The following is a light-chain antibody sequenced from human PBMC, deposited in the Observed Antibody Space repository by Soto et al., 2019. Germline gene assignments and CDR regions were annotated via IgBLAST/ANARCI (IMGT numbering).Light chain of an antibody. CDR2: GAS. J-gene: IGKJ3*01. V-gene: IGKV3-20*01. CDR1: QSVRSSY. CDR3: QQYGSSPRFT. Sequence: EIVLTQSPGTLSLSPGERATLACRASQSVRSSYLAWYQQKPGQAPRLLIYGASTRATGIPDRFSGSGSGTDFTLTISRLEPEDFPVYYWQQYGSSPRFTFGPGTKVDIK.